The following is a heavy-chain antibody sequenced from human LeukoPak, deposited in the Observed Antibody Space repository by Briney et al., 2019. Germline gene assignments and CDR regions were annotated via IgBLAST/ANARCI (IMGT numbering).Heavy chain of an antibody. CDR2: IIPILGIA. D-gene: IGHD5-12*01. CDR1: GYTFTSYG. Sequence: ASVKVSCKASGYTFTSYGISWVRQAPGQELESMVRIIPILGIANYAQKFQGRVTITTDKSTSTAYMELSSLRSEDTAVYYCARDQWLRGVDWFDPWGQGTLVTVSS. CDR3: ARDQWLRGVDWFDP. V-gene: IGHV1-69*04. J-gene: IGHJ5*02.